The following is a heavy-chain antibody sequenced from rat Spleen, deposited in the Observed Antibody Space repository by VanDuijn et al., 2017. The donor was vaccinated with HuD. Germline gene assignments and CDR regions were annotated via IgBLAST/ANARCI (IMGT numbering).Heavy chain of an antibody. J-gene: IGHJ3*01. CDR1: GFSLTSNS. CDR3: TREGHTMDRATYWFAY. Sequence: QVQLKESGPGLVQPSQTLSLTCTVSGFSLTSNSVSWVRQPPGKGLEWIAAVSSGGNTYYDSTLKSRLSISRDTSKSQVFLKIYSLRTEDTASYFCTREGHTMDRATYWFAYWGQGTLVTVSS. CDR2: VSSGGNT. D-gene: IGHD1-9*01. V-gene: IGHV2-6*01.